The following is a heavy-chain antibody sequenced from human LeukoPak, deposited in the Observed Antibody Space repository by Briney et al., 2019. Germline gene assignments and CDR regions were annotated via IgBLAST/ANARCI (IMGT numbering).Heavy chain of an antibody. Sequence: ASVKVSCTTSGYTFTSFFMHWVRQAPGQGLEWMGMINPSGGSTFYAQKFQGRVTMTRDTSISTAYMELSSLRSEDTAVYYCARTRSSSSSWYGQFDYWGQGTLVTVSS. D-gene: IGHD6-13*01. V-gene: IGHV1-46*01. CDR3: ARTRSSSSSWYGQFDY. J-gene: IGHJ4*02. CDR2: INPSGGST. CDR1: GYTFTSFF.